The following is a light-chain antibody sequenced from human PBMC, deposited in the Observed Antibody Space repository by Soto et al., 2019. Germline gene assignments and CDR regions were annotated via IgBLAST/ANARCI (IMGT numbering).Light chain of an antibody. CDR3: QQSYSTPRT. CDR1: QSISSY. J-gene: IGKJ1*01. V-gene: IGKV1-39*01. Sequence: DIPMTQSPSSLSASVGDRVTITCRASQSISSYLNWYQQKPGKAPNLLIYAASTLQSGVPSRFSGSGYGTDFTLTISSLQPEDFATYYCQQSYSTPRTFGQGTKVEIK. CDR2: AAS.